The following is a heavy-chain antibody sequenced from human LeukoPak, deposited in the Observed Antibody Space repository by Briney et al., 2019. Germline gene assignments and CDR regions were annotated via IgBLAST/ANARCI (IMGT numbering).Heavy chain of an antibody. J-gene: IGHJ4*02. D-gene: IGHD3-3*01. Sequence: SETLSLTCTVSGGSISSYYWSWIRQPAGKGLEWIGRIYTSGSRNYNPSLKSRVTMSVDTSKNQFSLKLNSVTAADTAVYYCAREYYDLEGGQFDYWGQGTLVTVSS. CDR1: GGSISSYY. CDR2: IYTSGSR. V-gene: IGHV4-4*07. CDR3: AREYYDLEGGQFDY.